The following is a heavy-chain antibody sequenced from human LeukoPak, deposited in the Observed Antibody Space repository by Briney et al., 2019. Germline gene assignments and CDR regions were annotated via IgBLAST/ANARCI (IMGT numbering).Heavy chain of an antibody. CDR3: ARRLYYDFSRLDV. V-gene: IGHV1-2*02. CDR1: GHTIIDYH. CDR2: INPKSCGT. Sequence: ESSVQDSCQASGHTIIDYHMHWLRPPPAQGLEWMGWINPKSCGTPYAQKLHGRPTMTMHTSFSTAYMALSRLSSDDTHVYYCARRLYYDFSRLDVWGQGTTVTVSS. J-gene: IGHJ6*02. D-gene: IGHD3-3*01.